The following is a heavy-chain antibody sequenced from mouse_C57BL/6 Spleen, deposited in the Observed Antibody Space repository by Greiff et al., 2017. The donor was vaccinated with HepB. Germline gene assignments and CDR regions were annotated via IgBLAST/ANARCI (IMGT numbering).Heavy chain of an antibody. J-gene: IGHJ3*01. CDR2: ISYDGSN. Sequence: VQLKESGPGLVKPSQSLSLTCSVTGYSITSGYYWNWIRQFPGNKLEWMGYISYDGSNNYNPSLKNRISITRDTSKNQFFLKLNSVTTEDTATYYCARDLGNYVFAYWGQGTLVTVSA. CDR1: GYSITSGYY. CDR3: ARDLGNYVFAY. D-gene: IGHD2-1*01. V-gene: IGHV3-6*01.